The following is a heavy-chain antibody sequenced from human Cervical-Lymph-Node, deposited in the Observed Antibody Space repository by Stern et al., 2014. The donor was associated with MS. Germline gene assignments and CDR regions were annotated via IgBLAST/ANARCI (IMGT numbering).Heavy chain of an antibody. CDR2: ISYDGRNK. J-gene: IGHJ4*02. Sequence: VQLVESGGGVVQPGRSLRLSCAASGFTFSSSAMHWVRQAPGKGLAWVAVISYDGRNKYYADSVKGRFTISRDDSKNTLYLQMNSLRAEDTAVYYCARGTYHSGDYWGQGTLVTVSS. D-gene: IGHD6-13*01. V-gene: IGHV3-30*01. CDR1: GFTFSSSA. CDR3: ARGTYHSGDY.